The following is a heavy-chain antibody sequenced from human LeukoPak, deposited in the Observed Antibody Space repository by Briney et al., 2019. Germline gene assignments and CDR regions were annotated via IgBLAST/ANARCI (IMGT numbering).Heavy chain of an antibody. CDR1: GGSIINHY. J-gene: IGHJ5*02. D-gene: IGHD6-19*01. V-gene: IGHV4-4*07. CDR2: IYSSGSA. Sequence: PSDTLSLTCTVSGGSIINHYWIWIRQPAGKALEWIGRIYSSGSANYSPSLKSRVSMSIDTSNNHFSLNLPSVTAADTALYFCARDVRYASGWSTPESWGQGTLVTVSS. CDR3: ARDVRYASGWSTPES.